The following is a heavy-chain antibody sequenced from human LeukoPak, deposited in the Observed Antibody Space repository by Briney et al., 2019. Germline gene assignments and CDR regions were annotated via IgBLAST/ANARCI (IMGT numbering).Heavy chain of an antibody. J-gene: IGHJ6*02. CDR1: GFTFSSNY. V-gene: IGHV3-53*01. Sequence: GGSLRLSCAASGFTFSSNYMSWVRQAPGKGLEWVSVIYSGGSTYYADSVKGRFTISRDNSKNTLYLQMNSLRAEDTAVYYCARLGPAANTYYYYYGMDVWGQGTTVTVSS. D-gene: IGHD2-2*01. CDR3: ARLGPAANTYYYYYGMDV. CDR2: IYSGGST.